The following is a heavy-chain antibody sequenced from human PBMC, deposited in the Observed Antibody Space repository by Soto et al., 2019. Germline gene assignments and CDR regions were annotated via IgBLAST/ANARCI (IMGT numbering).Heavy chain of an antibody. D-gene: IGHD6-19*01. J-gene: IGHJ6*02. CDR2: IYYSGST. CDR1: GGSIISSSYY. CDR3: ATTIAVAGTEDYYYYYGMDV. Sequence: SETLSLTCTVSGGSIISSSYYWVWIRQPPGKGLEWIGSIYYSGSTYYNPSLKSRVTISVDTSKNQFSLKLSSVTAADTAVYYCATTIAVAGTEDYYYYYGMDVWGQGTTVTVSS. V-gene: IGHV4-39*01.